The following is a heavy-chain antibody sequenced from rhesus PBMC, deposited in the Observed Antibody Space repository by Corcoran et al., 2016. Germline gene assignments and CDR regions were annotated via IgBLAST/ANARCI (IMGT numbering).Heavy chain of an antibody. CDR2: INSGGVST. CDR3: AKGGYYGSSYYFDY. Sequence: EVQLVESGGGLAKPGGYLRLSCAASGFTFSSYWMNWVPQNPGKGLDWISAINSGGVSTDYADSVKGRFTISRDNSKNTLSLQMNSLGAEDTAVYYCAKGGYYGSSYYFDYWGQGVLVTVSS. D-gene: IGHD4-29*01. V-gene: IGHV3S42*01. J-gene: IGHJ4*01. CDR1: GFTFSSYW.